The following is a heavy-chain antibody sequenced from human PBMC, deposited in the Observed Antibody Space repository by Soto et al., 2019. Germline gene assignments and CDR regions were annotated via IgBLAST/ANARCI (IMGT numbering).Heavy chain of an antibody. CDR2: ISSSSSYI. V-gene: IGHV3-21*01. D-gene: IGHD6-19*01. CDR3: ARVRGSGWFIDY. Sequence: GGSLRLSCAASGFTFSSYSMNWVRQAPGKGPEWVSSISSSSSYIYYADSVKGRFTISRDNAKNSLYLQMNSLRAEDTAVYYCARVRGSGWFIDYWGQGTLVTVSS. J-gene: IGHJ4*02. CDR1: GFTFSSYS.